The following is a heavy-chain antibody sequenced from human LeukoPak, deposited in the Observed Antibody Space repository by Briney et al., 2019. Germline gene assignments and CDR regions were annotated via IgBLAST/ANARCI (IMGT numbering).Heavy chain of an antibody. CDR3: ARCRESIAVAGRKEPTAEYFQH. CDR2: IIPILGIA. CDR1: GGTFSSYA. Sequence: GASVKVSCKASGGTFSSYAISWVRQAPGQGLEWMGRIIPILGIANYAQKFQGRVTITADKSTSTAYMELSSLRSEDTAVYYCARCRESIAVAGRKEPTAEYFQHWGQGTLVTVSS. J-gene: IGHJ1*01. D-gene: IGHD6-19*01. V-gene: IGHV1-69*04.